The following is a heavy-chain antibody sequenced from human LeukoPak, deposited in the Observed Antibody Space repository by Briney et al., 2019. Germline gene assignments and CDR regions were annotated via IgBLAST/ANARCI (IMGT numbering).Heavy chain of an antibody. CDR3: ARAITMVRGVPPGY. D-gene: IGHD3-10*01. CDR1: GYTFTSYD. J-gene: IGHJ4*02. V-gene: IGHV1-8*01. Sequence: ASVKVSCKASGYTFTSYDINWVRQATGQGLEWMGWINPNSGNTGYAQKFQGRVTMNRNTSISTAYMELSSLRSEDTAVYYCARAITMVRGVPPGYWGQGTLVTVSS. CDR2: INPNSGNT.